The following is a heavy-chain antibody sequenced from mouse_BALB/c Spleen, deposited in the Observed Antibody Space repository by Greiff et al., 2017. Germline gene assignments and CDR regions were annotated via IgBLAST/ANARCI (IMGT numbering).Heavy chain of an antibody. CDR1: GYSFTSYY. V-gene: IGHV1S135*01. CDR3: ARREGDYDDYAMDY. J-gene: IGHJ4*01. CDR2: IDPFNGGT. D-gene: IGHD2-4*01. Sequence: EVQLQESGPELMKPGASVKISCKASGYSFTSYYMHWVKQSHGKSLEWIGYIDPFNGGTSYNQKFKGKATLTVDKSSSTAYMHLSSLTSEDSAVYYCARREGDYDDYAMDYWGQGTSVTVSS.